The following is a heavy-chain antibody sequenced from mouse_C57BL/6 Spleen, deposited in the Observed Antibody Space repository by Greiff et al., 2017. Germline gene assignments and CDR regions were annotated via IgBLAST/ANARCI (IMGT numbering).Heavy chain of an antibody. Sequence: VKLMESGAELVRPGASVTLSCKASGYTFTDYEMHWVKQTPVHGLEWIGAIDPGTGGTAYNQKFKGKAILTADKSSSTAYMELRSLTSEDSAVYYCTRRGDYYGSSYGGYAMDYWGQGTSVTVSS. CDR1: GYTFTDYE. D-gene: IGHD1-1*01. V-gene: IGHV1-15*01. CDR2: IDPGTGGT. CDR3: TRRGDYYGSSYGGYAMDY. J-gene: IGHJ4*01.